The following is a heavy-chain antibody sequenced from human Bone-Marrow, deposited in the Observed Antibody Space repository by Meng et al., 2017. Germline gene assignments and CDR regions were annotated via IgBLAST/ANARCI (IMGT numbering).Heavy chain of an antibody. CDR3: ARKAVAGNFDY. CDR1: GDAISRSNW. D-gene: IGHD6-13*01. V-gene: IGHV4-4*02. CDR2: IYHSGNT. J-gene: IGHJ4*02. Sequence: QVQLQESGPGLVKPSQTLSLTCAVSGDAISRSNWWSWVRQPPGKGLEWIGEIYHSGNTNYNASLKSRVTLSIDKSKNQFSLKLSSVTAADTAVYYCARKAVAGNFDYWGQGTLVTVSS.